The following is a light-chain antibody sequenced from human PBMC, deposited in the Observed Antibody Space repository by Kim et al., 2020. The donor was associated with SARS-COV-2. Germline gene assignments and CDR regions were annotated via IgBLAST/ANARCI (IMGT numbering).Light chain of an antibody. CDR2: ASS. J-gene: IGKJ2*01. CDR3: QQYKSWPPA. CDR1: QIIASS. V-gene: IGKV3-15*01. Sequence: FVAPGERATLSCRAGQIIASSLAWYQQKPGQAPRLLIYASSTGAAGIPARFSGSGSGTEFTLTISSLQSEDFAVYHCQQYKSWPPAFGQGTKLEI.